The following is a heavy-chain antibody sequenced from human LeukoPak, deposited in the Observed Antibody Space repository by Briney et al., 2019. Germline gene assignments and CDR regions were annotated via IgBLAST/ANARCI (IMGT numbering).Heavy chain of an antibody. Sequence: KTSETLSLTCTVSGASINSYYWSWIRQPPGERLEWIGYVYHSGSTNYNSSLKSRVTISLDTSKTQFSLRLSSVTAADTAVYYCASQLGGTTFHWGQGALVTVSS. CDR2: VYHSGST. V-gene: IGHV4-59*01. CDR3: ASQLGGTTFH. CDR1: GASINSYY. J-gene: IGHJ4*02. D-gene: IGHD1-1*01.